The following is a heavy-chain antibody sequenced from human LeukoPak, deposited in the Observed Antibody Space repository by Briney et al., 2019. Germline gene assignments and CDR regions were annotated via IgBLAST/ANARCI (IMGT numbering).Heavy chain of an antibody. CDR3: ARGLWVYSGYGYDAFDI. V-gene: IGHV4-30-2*01. D-gene: IGHD5-12*01. CDR2: IYHSGST. Sequence: SETLSLTCAVSGGSISSGGYSWSWIRQPPGKGLEWIGYIYHSGSTYYNPSLKSRVTISVDRSKNQFSLKLSSVTAADTAVYYCARGLWVYSGYGYDAFDIWGQGTMVTVSS. CDR1: GGSISSGGYS. J-gene: IGHJ3*02.